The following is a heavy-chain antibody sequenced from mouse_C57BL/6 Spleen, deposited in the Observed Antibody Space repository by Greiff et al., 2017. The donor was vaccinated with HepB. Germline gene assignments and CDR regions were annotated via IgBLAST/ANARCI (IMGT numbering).Heavy chain of an antibody. V-gene: IGHV5-4*01. Sequence: EVKLMESGGGLVKPGGSLKLSCAASGFTFSSYAMSWVRQTPEKRLEWVATISDGGSYTYYPDNVKGRFTISRDNAKNNLYLQMSHLKSEDTAMYYCARDHTTVAVFDYWGQGTTLTVSS. J-gene: IGHJ2*01. CDR2: ISDGGSYT. D-gene: IGHD1-1*01. CDR3: ARDHTTVAVFDY. CDR1: GFTFSSYA.